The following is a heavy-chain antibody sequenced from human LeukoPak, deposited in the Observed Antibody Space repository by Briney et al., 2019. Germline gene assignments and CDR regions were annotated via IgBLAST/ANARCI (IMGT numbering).Heavy chain of an antibody. J-gene: IGHJ4*02. CDR2: INWNGGST. CDR3: ARDGGGAAAGLFDY. CDR1: GFTFDDYG. D-gene: IGHD6-13*01. Sequence: GGSLRLSCAASGFTFDDYGMSWVRQAPGKGLEWVSGINWNGGSTGYADSVKGRFTISRDNAKNSLYLQMNSLRAEDTALYHCARDGGGAAAGLFDYWGQGTLVTVSS. V-gene: IGHV3-20*01.